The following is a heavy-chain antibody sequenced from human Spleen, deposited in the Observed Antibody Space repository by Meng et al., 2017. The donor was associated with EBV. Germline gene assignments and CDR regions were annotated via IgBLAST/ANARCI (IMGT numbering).Heavy chain of an antibody. CDR1: GNTSTSCA. CDR2: IDGASDNT. V-gene: IGHV1-3*01. Sequence: VQLLECGAEATTLRVAVKVSCRAFGNTSTSCARHWVRQAPGQMLEWVGWIDGASDNTKYSQKFQGRVNITRDTSASTVYMELSSLRSEESAVYYCASSIDSGEFDPWGQGTLVTVSS. D-gene: IGHD1-26*01. J-gene: IGHJ5*02. CDR3: ASSIDSGEFDP.